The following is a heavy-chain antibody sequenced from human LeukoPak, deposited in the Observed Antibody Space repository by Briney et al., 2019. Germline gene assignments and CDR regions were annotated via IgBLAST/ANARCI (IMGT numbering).Heavy chain of an antibody. CDR3: AKTGAVSYFDY. J-gene: IGHJ4*02. Sequence: GGSLRLPCAASGFTFSSYGMHWVRQAPGKGLEWVAVIWYDGSNKYYADSVKGRFTISRDNSKNTLYLQMNSLRAEDTAVYYCAKTGAVSYFDYWGQGALVTVSS. V-gene: IGHV3-33*06. CDR2: IWYDGSNK. CDR1: GFTFSSYG. D-gene: IGHD1-14*01.